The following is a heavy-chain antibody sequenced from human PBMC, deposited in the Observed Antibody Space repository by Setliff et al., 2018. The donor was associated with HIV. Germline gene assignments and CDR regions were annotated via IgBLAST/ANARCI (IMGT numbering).Heavy chain of an antibody. V-gene: IGHV4-59*01. CDR2: IYYSGST. D-gene: IGHD6-13*01. CDR3: ARGSSWQYYYYYMDV. Sequence: SETLSLTCTVSGGPISSYYWSWIRQPPGKGLEWIGYIYYSGSTNYNPSLKSRVTISVDTSKNQFSLKLSSVTAADTAVYYCARGSSWQYYYYYMDVWGKGTTVTVSS. CDR1: GGPISSYY. J-gene: IGHJ6*03.